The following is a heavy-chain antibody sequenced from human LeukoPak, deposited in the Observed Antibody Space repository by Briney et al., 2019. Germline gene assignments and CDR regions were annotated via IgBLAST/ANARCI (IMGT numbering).Heavy chain of an antibody. Sequence: GASLQISCKGSGYSFTSYWIGWVRRMPGKGLEWMGIIYPGDSDTRYSPSFQGQVTISADKSISTAYLQWSSLKASDTAMYYCASSLNGSGSYPSPFDYWGQGTLVTVSS. CDR1: GYSFTSYW. D-gene: IGHD3-10*01. J-gene: IGHJ4*02. V-gene: IGHV5-51*01. CDR2: IYPGDSDT. CDR3: ASSLNGSGSYPSPFDY.